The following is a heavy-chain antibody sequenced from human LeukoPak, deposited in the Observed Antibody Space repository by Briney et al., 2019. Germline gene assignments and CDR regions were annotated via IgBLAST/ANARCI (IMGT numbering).Heavy chain of an antibody. CDR3: ARELRSYGGPYNWFDP. J-gene: IGHJ5*02. CDR2: IYYSGST. D-gene: IGHD5-18*01. V-gene: IGHV4-31*03. CDR1: GGSISSGGYY. Sequence: PSETLSLTCTVSGGSISSGGYYWSWIRQHPGKGLEWIGYIYYSGSTYSNPSLKSRVTISVDTSKNQFSLKLSSVTAADTAVYYCARELRSYGGPYNWFDPWGQGTLVTVSS.